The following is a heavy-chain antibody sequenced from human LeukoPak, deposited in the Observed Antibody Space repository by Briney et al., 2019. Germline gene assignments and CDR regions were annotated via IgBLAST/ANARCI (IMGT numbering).Heavy chain of an antibody. CDR1: GGSFSDFY. CDR2: INHSGNT. D-gene: IGHD3-10*01. J-gene: IGHJ6*03. V-gene: IGHV4-34*01. Sequence: PSETLSLTCAVYGGSFSDFYCTWIRQPPGKGLEWIGEINHSGNTKYDPSLKSRVTILLDTSKNQCSLKVRSVTAADTAVYYCATTRGVITLDGYHYYIDVWGKGTTVTVSS. CDR3: ATTRGVITLDGYHYYIDV.